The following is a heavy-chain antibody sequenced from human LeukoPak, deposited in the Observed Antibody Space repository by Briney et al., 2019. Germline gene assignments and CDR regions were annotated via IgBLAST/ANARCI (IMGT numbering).Heavy chain of an antibody. CDR2: IYHSGTT. CDR3: AREIGGGTYSGADY. CDR1: GYSISSGYY. J-gene: IGHJ4*02. V-gene: IGHV4-38-2*02. Sequence: SETLSLTCAVSGYSISSGYYWGRIRQSPGKGLEWIGSIYHSGTTYYNPSLKSRVTVSVDRSRNQFSLNLTSVTAADTAVFYCAREIGGGTYSGADYWGQGTLVTVSS. D-gene: IGHD1-26*01.